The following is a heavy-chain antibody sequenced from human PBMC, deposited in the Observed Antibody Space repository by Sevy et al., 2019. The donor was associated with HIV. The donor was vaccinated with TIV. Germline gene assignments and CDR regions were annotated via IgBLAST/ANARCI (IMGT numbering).Heavy chain of an antibody. CDR2: IYADGST. D-gene: IGHD3-22*01. V-gene: IGHV3-66*01. Sequence: GGSLRLSCAASGLTVSSNYMTWVRQAPGKGLEWVSTIYADGSTYYVESVKDRFTIARDNSKNTLYLQMFSLRAEDTAVYYGARDRYYDASGYYYYYYGLDVWGQGTTVTVSS. CDR3: ARDRYYDASGYYYYYYGLDV. CDR1: GLTVSSNY. J-gene: IGHJ6*02.